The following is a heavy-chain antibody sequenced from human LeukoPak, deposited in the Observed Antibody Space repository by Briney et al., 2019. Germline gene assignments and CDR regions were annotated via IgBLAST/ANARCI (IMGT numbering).Heavy chain of an antibody. CDR2: IYSGGRT. D-gene: IGHD2-2*02. CDR3: ARVPLEFCSSTSCYRYYYIDV. V-gene: IGHV3-53*01. Sequence: GGSLRLSCAASGFTVSSNYMSWVRQAPGKGLEWVSVIYSGGRTYYADSVKGRFTISMDNSKNSLHLQMNSLRAEDTAVYYCARVPLEFCSSTSCYRYYYIDVWGKGTTVTVSS. CDR1: GFTVSSNY. J-gene: IGHJ6*03.